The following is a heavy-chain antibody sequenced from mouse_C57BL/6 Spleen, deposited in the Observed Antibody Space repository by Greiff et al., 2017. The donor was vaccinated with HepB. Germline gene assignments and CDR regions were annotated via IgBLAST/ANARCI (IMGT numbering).Heavy chain of an antibody. V-gene: IGHV1-55*01. CDR2: IYPGSGST. Sequence: QVQLQQPGAELVKPGASVKMSCKASGYTFTSYWITWVKQRPGQGLEWIGDIYPGSGSTNYNEKFKSKATLTVDTSSSTAYMQLSSLTSEDSAVYYCARSASLYDGYYEFAYWGQGTLVTVSA. D-gene: IGHD2-3*01. CDR3: ARSASLYDGYYEFAY. J-gene: IGHJ3*01. CDR1: GYTFTSYW.